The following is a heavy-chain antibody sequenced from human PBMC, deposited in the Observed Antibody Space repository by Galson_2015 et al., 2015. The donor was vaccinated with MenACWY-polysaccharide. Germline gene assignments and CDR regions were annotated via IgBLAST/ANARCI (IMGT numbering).Heavy chain of an antibody. CDR2: INTNTGNP. CDR1: GYTFTSYA. J-gene: IGHJ4*02. CDR3: VRDPKHIATTVPMVRFDY. V-gene: IGHV7-4-1*02. D-gene: IGHD4-17*01. Sequence: SVTVSCKASGYTFTSYAMNWVRQAPGPGLEWLGWINTNTGNPTYAQGFTGRFVFSLDTSVSTAYLQLSSLKAEDTSLYYCVRDPKHIATTVPMVRFDYWGQGTLVTVSS.